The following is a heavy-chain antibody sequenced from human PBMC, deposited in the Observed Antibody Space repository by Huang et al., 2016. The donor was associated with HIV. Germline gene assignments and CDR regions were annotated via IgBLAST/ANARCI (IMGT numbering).Heavy chain of an antibody. J-gene: IGHJ4*02. Sequence: QVQLQESGPGLVKPSETLSLTCTVSGGSISTHYWSWIRQPPGKGREWIGSIDYSASTHYSPSLKSRVTILLDTSKNQFSLRVNSVTAADTAMYYCARDHHDFWRGYRRMYFFDHWGQGTLVTVSS. CDR2: IDYSAST. CDR3: ARDHHDFWRGYRRMYFFDH. CDR1: GGSISTHY. V-gene: IGHV4-59*11. D-gene: IGHD3-3*01.